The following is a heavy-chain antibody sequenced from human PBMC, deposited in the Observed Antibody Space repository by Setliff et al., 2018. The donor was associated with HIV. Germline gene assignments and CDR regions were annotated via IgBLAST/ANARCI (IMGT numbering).Heavy chain of an antibody. J-gene: IGHJ4*02. V-gene: IGHV4-61*09. CDR1: GGSISSGSDY. CDR3: ARDVMEYFGNYFDY. Sequence: PSETLSLTCTVSGGSISSGSDYWSWIRQPAGKGLEWIGQIHISGTANYNPSLKSRVTISVDTSENHFSLRLSSVTAADTAVYYCARDVMEYFGNYFDYWGQGALVTVSS. CDR2: IHISGTA. D-gene: IGHD3-3*01.